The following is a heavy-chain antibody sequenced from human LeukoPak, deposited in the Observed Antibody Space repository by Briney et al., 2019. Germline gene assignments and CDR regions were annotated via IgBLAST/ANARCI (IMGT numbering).Heavy chain of an antibody. D-gene: IGHD2-15*01. CDR2: IIPILGIA. V-gene: IGHV1-69*04. J-gene: IGHJ6*02. CDR1: GGTFSSYA. Sequence: SVKVSCKASGGTFSSYAISWVRQAPGQGLEWMGRIIPILGIANYAQKFQGRVTITADKSTSTAYMELSSLRSEDTAVYYCATRLNVYCSGGSCYSNYYYYGMDVWGQGTTVTVSS. CDR3: ATRLNVYCSGGSCYSNYYYYGMDV.